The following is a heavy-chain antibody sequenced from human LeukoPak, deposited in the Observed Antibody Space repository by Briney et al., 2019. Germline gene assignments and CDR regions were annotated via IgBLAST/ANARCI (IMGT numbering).Heavy chain of an antibody. J-gene: IGHJ4*02. CDR3: ARRAPAGRCFDF. D-gene: IGHD6-13*01. V-gene: IGHV1-46*01. Sequence: AASVKVSCKASGYSFISHYIHWVRQAPGQGLEWMGIINPNGGSTTYAQKFQGRVTMTSDTSTRTVYMELSSLRSEDTAVFYCARRAPAGRCFDFWGQGTLLTVSS. CDR1: GYSFISHY. CDR2: INPNGGST.